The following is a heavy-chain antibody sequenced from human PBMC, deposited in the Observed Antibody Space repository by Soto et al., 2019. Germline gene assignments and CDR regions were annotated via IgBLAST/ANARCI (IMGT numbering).Heavy chain of an antibody. J-gene: IGHJ4*02. CDR2: ISGSGGNT. Sequence: ETLSLTCAVSGGSISSGGYSWSWVRQAPGKGLEWVSAISGSGGNTYYADSVKGRFTISRDNSKNTLYLQMNSLRAEDTAVYYCAKDQGSSWYEIDYWGQGTLVTVSS. CDR3: AKDQGSSWYEIDY. D-gene: IGHD6-13*01. CDR1: GGSISSGGYS. V-gene: IGHV3-23*01.